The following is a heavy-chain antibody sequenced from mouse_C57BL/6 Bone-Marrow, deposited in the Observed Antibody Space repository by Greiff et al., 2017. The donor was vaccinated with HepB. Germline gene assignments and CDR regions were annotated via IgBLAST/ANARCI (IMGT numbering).Heavy chain of an antibody. CDR1: GYTFTSYW. J-gene: IGHJ4*01. CDR3: ARVGGLTTVVATDAMDY. V-gene: IGHV1-53*01. CDR2: INPSNGGT. Sequence: QVQLQQPGTELVKPGASVKLSCKASGYTFTSYWMHWVKQRPGQGLEWIGNINPSNGGTNYNEKFKSKATLTVDKSSSTAYMQLSSLTSEDSAVYYCARVGGLTTVVATDAMDYWGQGTSVTVSS. D-gene: IGHD1-1*01.